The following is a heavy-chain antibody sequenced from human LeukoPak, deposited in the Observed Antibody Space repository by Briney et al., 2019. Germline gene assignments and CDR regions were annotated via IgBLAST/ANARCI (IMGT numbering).Heavy chain of an antibody. CDR1: GFTFSSYA. J-gene: IGHJ4*02. CDR2: IGASGGST. CDR3: AKAEGYDILTGLDH. Sequence: GGSLRLSCATSGFTFSSYAMSWVRQAPGKGLEWVSGIGASGGSTYYADSVKGRFTISRDNSKNTLYLQMNSLRTEDTAVYYCAKAEGYDILTGLDHWGQGTLVTVSS. V-gene: IGHV3-23*01. D-gene: IGHD3-9*01.